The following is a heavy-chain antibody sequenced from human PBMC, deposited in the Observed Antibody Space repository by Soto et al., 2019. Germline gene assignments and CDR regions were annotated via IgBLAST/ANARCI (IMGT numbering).Heavy chain of an antibody. V-gene: IGHV4-61*08. D-gene: IGHD2-15*01. J-gene: IGHJ6*02. Sequence: PSDTLALTWALSGHYVSNSGVFLPWLRQPPGKPLEWIGYVYSTGTTNYSPSLKSRVDMSVDTSENQFSLKVRSVTAADAAVYFCARVSKCVAPKDGKSAYFYAMGVWGPGTRVTVS. CDR2: VYSTGTT. CDR3: ARVSKCVAPKDGKSAYFYAMGV. CDR1: GHYVSNSGVF.